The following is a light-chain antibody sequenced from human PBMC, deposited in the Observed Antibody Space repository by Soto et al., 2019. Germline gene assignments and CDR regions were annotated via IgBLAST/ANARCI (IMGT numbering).Light chain of an antibody. J-gene: IGKJ2*01. Sequence: DIQMTQSPSSLSASVGDRVTITCRASQPISTYLNWYQQEPGKAPQLLIYAASSLQSGATSRFIGSGSGTDFTLSISSLQPEDFASYYCQQSHGIPYTFGQGTKLEIK. CDR3: QQSHGIPYT. CDR1: QPISTY. CDR2: AAS. V-gene: IGKV1-39*01.